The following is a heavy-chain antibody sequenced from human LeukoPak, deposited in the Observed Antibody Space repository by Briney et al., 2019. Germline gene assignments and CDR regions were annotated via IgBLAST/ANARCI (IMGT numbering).Heavy chain of an antibody. V-gene: IGHV3-30*18. D-gene: IGHD3-10*01. CDR2: ISYDGGNK. CDR3: AKVFEVRGARRPKDY. J-gene: IGHJ4*02. CDR1: GFTFSDYG. Sequence: PGGSLRLSCAASGFTFSDYGMRWVRQAPGKGLEWVALISYDGGNKFYADSVRDRFTISRDNSKNTLFLQMNSLRIEDTAVYYCAKVFEVRGARRPKDYWGQGTLVIVSS.